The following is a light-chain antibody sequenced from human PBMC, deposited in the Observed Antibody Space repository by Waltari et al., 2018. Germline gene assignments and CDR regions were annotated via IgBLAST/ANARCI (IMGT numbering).Light chain of an antibody. V-gene: IGKV3-20*01. CDR2: GAS. CDR1: QSISSGY. Sequence: EFVLTQSPGTLSLSPGERATLSCRASQSISSGYLAWYQQKPGQTPRFLIYGASIRTIGIPDRFSGSGSGTGFTRTISRLEPEDFAVYYCQQYGGSPYTFGQGTKLEIK. CDR3: QQYGGSPYT. J-gene: IGKJ2*01.